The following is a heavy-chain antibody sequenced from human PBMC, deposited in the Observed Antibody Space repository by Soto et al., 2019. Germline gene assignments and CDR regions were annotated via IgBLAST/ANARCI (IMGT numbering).Heavy chain of an antibody. V-gene: IGHV1-3*01. CDR2: INAGNGNT. J-gene: IGHJ4*02. CDR3: ARDPVAGTYFDY. Sequence: GASVKVSCKASGYTFTSYAMHWVRQAPGQRLEWMGWINAGNGNTKYSQKFQGRVTITTDTSTGTAYMELRSLRSDDTAVYYCARDPVAGTYFDYWGQGTLVTVSS. CDR1: GYTFTSYA. D-gene: IGHD6-19*01.